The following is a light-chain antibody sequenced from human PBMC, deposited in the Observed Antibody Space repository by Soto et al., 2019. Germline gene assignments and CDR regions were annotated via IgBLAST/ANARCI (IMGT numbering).Light chain of an antibody. J-gene: IGKJ2*01. CDR2: KAS. CDR3: QHYNNFSPYT. CDR1: QTISSW. V-gene: IGKV1-5*03. Sequence: DIQMTQSPSTLSASVGDRVTITCRASQTISSWLAWYQQKPGKAPKLLIYKASSLNSGVPSRFSGSGSGTEFTLTISSLQPDDVATYYCQHYNNFSPYTFGQGTQLEIK.